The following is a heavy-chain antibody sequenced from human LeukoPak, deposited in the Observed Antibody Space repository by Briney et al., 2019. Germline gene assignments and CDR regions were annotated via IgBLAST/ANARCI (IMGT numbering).Heavy chain of an antibody. CDR3: ARGELRYFDWLFGY. Sequence: SETLSLTCTVSGGSISSGGYYWSWIRQHPGKGLEWIGYIYYSGSTYYNPSLKSRVTISVDTSKNQFSLKLSSVTAADTAVYYCARGELRYFDWLFGYWGQGTLVTVSS. D-gene: IGHD3-9*01. J-gene: IGHJ4*02. V-gene: IGHV4-31*03. CDR2: IYYSGST. CDR1: GGSISSGGYY.